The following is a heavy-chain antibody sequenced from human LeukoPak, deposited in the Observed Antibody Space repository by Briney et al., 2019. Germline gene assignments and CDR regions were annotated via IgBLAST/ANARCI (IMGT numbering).Heavy chain of an antibody. CDR1: GFTVSSNY. J-gene: IGHJ5*02. D-gene: IGHD5-18*01. V-gene: IGHV3-53*01. CDR3: AREIRDSYGYNWFDP. CDR2: IYSGGST. Sequence: PGGSLRLSCAASGFTVSSNYMSWVRQAPGKWLEWVSVIYSGGSTYYADSVKGRFTISRDNSKNTLYLQMNSLRAEDTAVYYCAREIRDSYGYNWFDPWGQGTLVTVSS.